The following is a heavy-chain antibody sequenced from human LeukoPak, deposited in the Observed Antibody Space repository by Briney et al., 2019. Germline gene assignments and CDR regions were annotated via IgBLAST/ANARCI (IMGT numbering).Heavy chain of an antibody. Sequence: SSETLSLTCTVSGGSISSYYWSWIRQPPGKGLEWIGYIYYSGSTSNNPSLKSRVTLSVDTSKNQFSLKLSSVTAADTAVYYCARDTSAHDYAQLGSWGYFDYWGQGTLVTVSS. CDR2: IYYSGST. V-gene: IGHV4-59*13. J-gene: IGHJ4*02. CDR3: ARDTSAHDYAQLGSWGYFDY. CDR1: GGSISSYY. D-gene: IGHD4-17*01.